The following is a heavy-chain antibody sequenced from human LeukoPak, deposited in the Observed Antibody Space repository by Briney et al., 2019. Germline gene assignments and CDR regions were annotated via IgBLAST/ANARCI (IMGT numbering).Heavy chain of an antibody. Sequence: GGSLRLSCAASGFTFSDYYMSWIRQAPGKGLEWVSYISSSGSTIYYADSVKGRFTISRGNAKNSLYLQMNSLRAEDTAVYYCARAFLERSLKFCMDVWGKGTTVIVSS. D-gene: IGHD3-3*02. V-gene: IGHV3-11*04. J-gene: IGHJ6*03. CDR1: GFTFSDYY. CDR2: ISSSGSTI. CDR3: ARAFLERSLKFCMDV.